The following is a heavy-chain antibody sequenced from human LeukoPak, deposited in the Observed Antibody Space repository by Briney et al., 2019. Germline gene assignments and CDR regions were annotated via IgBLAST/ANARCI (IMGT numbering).Heavy chain of an antibody. D-gene: IGHD2/OR15-2a*01. V-gene: IGHV3-48*03. CDR2: ISGGGETA. CDR3: ARLLNSHYFDY. Sequence: GGSLRLSCAASAFTFSNYEMNWVRQPPGKGLEWVSYISGGGETAYYADSVKGRFTISRNNAQNSLFLQMNSLRAVDTAVYYCARLLNSHYFDYWGQGALVTVPS. J-gene: IGHJ4*02. CDR1: AFTFSNYE.